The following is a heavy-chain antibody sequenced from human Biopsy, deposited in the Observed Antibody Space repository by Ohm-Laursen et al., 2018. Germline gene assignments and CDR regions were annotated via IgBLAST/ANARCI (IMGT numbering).Heavy chain of an antibody. D-gene: IGHD3-3*01. V-gene: IGHV4-59*07. Sequence: SDTLSLTCPASGESMGTYYWSWIRQPPGKVMEWIASIYYSGTTHKNPSLKSRVTISVDTSQGLLSLDLSSVTAADTAVYYCARVRGGFLEWFDYWGQGTLVTVSS. J-gene: IGHJ5*01. CDR1: GESMGTYY. CDR2: IYYSGTT. CDR3: ARVRGGFLEWFDY.